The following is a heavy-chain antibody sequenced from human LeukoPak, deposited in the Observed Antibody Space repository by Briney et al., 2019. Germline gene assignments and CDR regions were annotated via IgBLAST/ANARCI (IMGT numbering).Heavy chain of an antibody. Sequence: PSGTLSLTCTVSGGSISSGGYYWSWIRQHPGKGLEWIGYIYYSGSTYYNPSLKSRVTISVDTSKNQFSLKLSSVTAADTAVYYCARWAESGDYRGHFDYWGQGILVTVSS. CDR3: ARWAESGDYRGHFDY. J-gene: IGHJ4*02. CDR1: GGSISSGGYY. D-gene: IGHD4/OR15-4a*01. V-gene: IGHV4-31*03. CDR2: IYYSGST.